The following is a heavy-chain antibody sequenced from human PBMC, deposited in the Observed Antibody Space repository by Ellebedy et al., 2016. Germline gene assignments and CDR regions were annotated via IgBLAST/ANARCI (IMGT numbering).Heavy chain of an antibody. CDR3: AAGFCSGDGCYSFPRWFDP. CDR2: IYYSGST. J-gene: IGHJ5*02. Sequence: SETLSLXXTVSGGSISSYYWSWIRQPPGKGLEWIGYIYYSGSTNYNPSLKSRVTISVDTSKNQFSLKLSSVTAADTAVYYCAAGFCSGDGCYSFPRWFDPWGQGTLVTVSS. V-gene: IGHV4-59*01. D-gene: IGHD2-15*01. CDR1: GGSISSYY.